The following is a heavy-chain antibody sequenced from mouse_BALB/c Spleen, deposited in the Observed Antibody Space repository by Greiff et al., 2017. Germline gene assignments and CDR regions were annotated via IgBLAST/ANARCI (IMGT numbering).Heavy chain of an antibody. CDR2: ISSGSSTI. CDR1: GFTFSSFG. V-gene: IGHV5-17*02. J-gene: IGHJ2*01. D-gene: IGHD1-1*01. Sequence: EVQLVESGGGLVQPGGSRKLSCAASGFTFSSFGMHWVRQAPEQGLEWVAYISSGSSTIYYADTVKGRFTISRDNPKNTLFLQMTSLRSEDTAMYYGARGGYGSSPYYFDYWGQGTTLTVSS. CDR3: ARGGYGSSPYYFDY.